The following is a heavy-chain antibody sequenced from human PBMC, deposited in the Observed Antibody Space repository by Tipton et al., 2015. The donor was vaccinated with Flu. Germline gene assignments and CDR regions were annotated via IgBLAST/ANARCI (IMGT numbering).Heavy chain of an antibody. CDR3: ARRDYSNYVSEPKNWFDP. J-gene: IGHJ5*02. Sequence: LSLTCTVSGYSIRSDYYWGWIRQPPGRGLEWIGTVARTGDAIYNPSLKSRVTLSVDTSKNQFSLKMKPVTATDMAVYYCARRDYSNYVSEPKNWFDPWGQGILVTVSS. CDR2: VARTGDA. CDR1: GYSIRSDYY. V-gene: IGHV4-38-2*02. D-gene: IGHD4-11*01.